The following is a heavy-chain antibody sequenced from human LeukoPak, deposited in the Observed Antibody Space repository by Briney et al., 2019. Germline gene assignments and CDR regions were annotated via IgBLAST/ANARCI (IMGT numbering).Heavy chain of an antibody. CDR2: IYYSGST. V-gene: IGHV4-39*07. D-gene: IGHD3-16*01. CDR3: ARWGPNAFDI. CDR1: GVSISSSSYY. J-gene: IGHJ3*02. Sequence: SETLSLTCTVSGVSISSSSYYWGWIRQPPGKGLEWIGSIYYSGSTYYNPSLKSRVTISVDTSKNQFSLKLSSVTAADTAVYYCARWGPNAFDIWGQGTMVTVSS.